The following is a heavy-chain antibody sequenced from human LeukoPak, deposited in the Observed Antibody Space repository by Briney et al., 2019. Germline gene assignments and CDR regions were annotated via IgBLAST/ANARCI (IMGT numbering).Heavy chain of an antibody. CDR1: GYTFTSYG. J-gene: IGHJ6*02. Sequence: ASVKVSFKASGYTFTSYGISWVRQAPGQGLEWMGWISAYNGNTKYAQKLQGRVTRTTDTSTSTAYMDLRSLRSDDTAVYYCARGPNYYYDSSSPIIQGYYYYGMDVWGQGTTVTVPS. CDR2: ISAYNGNT. D-gene: IGHD3-22*01. V-gene: IGHV1-18*01. CDR3: ARGPNYYYDSSSPIIQGYYYYGMDV.